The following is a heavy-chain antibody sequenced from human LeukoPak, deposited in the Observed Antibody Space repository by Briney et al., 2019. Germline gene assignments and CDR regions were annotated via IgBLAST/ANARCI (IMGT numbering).Heavy chain of an antibody. J-gene: IGHJ4*02. Sequence: PGGSLRLSCAASGFTFSKAWMNWVRQAPGKGLEWVGHIQSKPDGGTADYAAPVKGRFTISRDDSKNTLYLVINSLKTEDTAVYYCTTRSHLRGIDHWGQGTLVTVSS. D-gene: IGHD3-16*02. V-gene: IGHV3-15*01. CDR2: IQSKPDGGTA. CDR3: TTRSHLRGIDH. CDR1: GFTFSKAW.